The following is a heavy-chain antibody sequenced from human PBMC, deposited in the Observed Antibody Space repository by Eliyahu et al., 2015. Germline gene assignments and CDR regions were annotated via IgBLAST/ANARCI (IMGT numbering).Heavy chain of an antibody. CDR2: ISSDGNNK. CDR1: GXXFSKYA. V-gene: IGHV3-30*03. Sequence: QVQLVESGGGVVQPGKSLXLSCATXGXXFSKYAMNWVRQAPGKGLECLTTISSDGNNKYYADSVKGRFTVHRDNSENTLYLQMDSLRVEDSAVYYCATGPSGTYTYFDHWGQGTLVTVSS. CDR3: ATGPSGTYTYFDH. D-gene: IGHD1-26*01. J-gene: IGHJ4*02.